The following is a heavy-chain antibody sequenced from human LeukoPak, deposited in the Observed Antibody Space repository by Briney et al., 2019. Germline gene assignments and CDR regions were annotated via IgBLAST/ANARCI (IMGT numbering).Heavy chain of an antibody. CDR3: ARDRGYSYAEYYFDY. CDR1: GFTFSSYS. CDR2: ISSSSSYI. V-gene: IGHV3-21*01. J-gene: IGHJ4*02. D-gene: IGHD5-18*01. Sequence: GGSLRLSCAASGFTFSSYSMNWVRQAPGKGLEWVSSISSSSSYIYYADSVKGRFTISRDNAKNSLYLQMNSLRAEDTAVYYCARDRGYSYAEYYFDYWGQGTLVTVSS.